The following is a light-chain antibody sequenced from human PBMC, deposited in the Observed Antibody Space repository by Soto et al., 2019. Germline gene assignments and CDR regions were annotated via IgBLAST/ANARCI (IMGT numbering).Light chain of an antibody. J-gene: IGKJ1*01. CDR2: AAS. Sequence: DIQMTQSPSSLSASVGDRVTITCRASQTISRYLNWYQQKPGKAPKLLIFAASSLHSGVPSRFSGSGSGTDFTFTISSLQPEDVATYYCQQSLSIPPTFGQGTKVAIK. CDR3: QQSLSIPPT. CDR1: QTISRY. V-gene: IGKV1-39*01.